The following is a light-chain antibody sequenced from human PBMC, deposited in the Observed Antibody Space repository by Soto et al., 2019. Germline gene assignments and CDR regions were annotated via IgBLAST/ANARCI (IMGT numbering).Light chain of an antibody. V-gene: IGKV1-5*01. Sequence: DLQMTQSPSTLSASVGDRVTITCRASQSISSWLAWYQQKPGKAHKLLIYDASSLESGVPSRFSGSGSGTEFTLTISSLQPDDFATYYCQQYNSYSYTFGQGTKLEIK. J-gene: IGKJ2*01. CDR2: DAS. CDR1: QSISSW. CDR3: QQYNSYSYT.